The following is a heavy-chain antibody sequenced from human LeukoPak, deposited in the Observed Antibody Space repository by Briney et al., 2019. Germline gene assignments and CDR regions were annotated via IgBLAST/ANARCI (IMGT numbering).Heavy chain of an antibody. J-gene: IGHJ4*02. CDR2: IFSTGNT. CDR3: ARGGQYDDFDY. V-gene: IGHV4-59*01. Sequence: SETLSLTCTVSGASISSFFWSWIRQPPGKGLEWVGYIFSTGNTKFNPSLKSRVTISLATSKKQFSLKLGSVTAADTAVYYCARGGQYDDFDYWGQGTLVTVSS. CDR1: GASISSFF. D-gene: IGHD3-16*01.